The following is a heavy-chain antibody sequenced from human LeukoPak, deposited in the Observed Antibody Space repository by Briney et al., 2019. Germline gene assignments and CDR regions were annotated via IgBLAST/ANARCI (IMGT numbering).Heavy chain of an antibody. D-gene: IGHD2-15*01. CDR1: GGSFSGYY. J-gene: IGHJ6*02. Sequence: SETLSLTCAVYGGSFSGYYWSWIRQPPGKGLEWIGYIYYSGSTNYNPSLKSRVTISVDTSKNQFSLKLSSVTAADTAVYYCARDQYCSGGSCGYGMDVWGQGTTVTVSS. CDR2: IYYSGST. V-gene: IGHV4-59*01. CDR3: ARDQYCSGGSCGYGMDV.